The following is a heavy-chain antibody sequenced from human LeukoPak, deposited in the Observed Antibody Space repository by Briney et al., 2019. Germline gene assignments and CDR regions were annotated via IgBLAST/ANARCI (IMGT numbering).Heavy chain of an antibody. V-gene: IGHV3-33*01. J-gene: IGHJ6*04. CDR1: GFNFGIYG. CDR2: MWDDGTNE. D-gene: IGHD5-24*01. CDR3: AREIVDDSKMDV. Sequence: GTSLRLSCTASGFNFGIYGMHWVRQAPGKGLEWVAVMWDDGTNEYYVESVKGRFTISRDNAKNTLYLQMNSLRAEDTAVYYCAREIVDDSKMDVWGKGTTVTVSS.